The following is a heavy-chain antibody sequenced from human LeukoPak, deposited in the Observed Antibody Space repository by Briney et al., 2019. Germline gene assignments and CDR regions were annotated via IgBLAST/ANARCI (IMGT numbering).Heavy chain of an antibody. V-gene: IGHV4-59*01. Sequence: SETLSLTCAVSGGSISSYYWSWIRQPPGKGLEWIGYIYYSGSANYNPSLKSRVTISVDTSKNQFSLKLSSVTAADTAVYYCARDKMGGGAEFWGQGTLVTVSS. CDR2: IYYSGSA. D-gene: IGHD2-21*01. CDR1: GGSISSYY. CDR3: ARDKMGGGAEF. J-gene: IGHJ4*02.